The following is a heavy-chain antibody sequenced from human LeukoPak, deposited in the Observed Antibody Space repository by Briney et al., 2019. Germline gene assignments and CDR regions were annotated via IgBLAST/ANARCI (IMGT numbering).Heavy chain of an antibody. CDR2: ISYDGSNK. V-gene: IGHV3-30*04. Sequence: GGSLRLSCAASGFTFSSYAVHWVRQAPGKGLEWVAVISYDGSNKYYADSVKGRFTISRDNSKNTLYLQMNSLRAEDTAVYYCARYHSRLRPFDYWGQGTLVTVSS. D-gene: IGHD4-17*01. CDR1: GFTFSSYA. CDR3: ARYHSRLRPFDY. J-gene: IGHJ4*02.